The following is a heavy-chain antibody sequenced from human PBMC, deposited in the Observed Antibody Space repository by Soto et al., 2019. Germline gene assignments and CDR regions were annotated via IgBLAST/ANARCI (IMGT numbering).Heavy chain of an antibody. V-gene: IGHV1-8*01. CDR2: MNPNSGNT. J-gene: IGHJ3*02. CDR1: GYTFTSYD. CDR3: ARVKLINDRRHAFDI. D-gene: IGHD3-22*01. Sequence: ASVKVSCKASGYTFTSYDINWVRQATGQGLEWMGWMNPNSGNTGYAQKFQGRVTMTRNTSISTASLKLSSVTAADTAVYYCARVKLINDRRHAFDIWGQGTMVTVSS.